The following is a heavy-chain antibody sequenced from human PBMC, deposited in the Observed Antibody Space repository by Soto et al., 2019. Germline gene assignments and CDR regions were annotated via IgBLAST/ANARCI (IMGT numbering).Heavy chain of an antibody. J-gene: IGHJ6*03. CDR3: AAGRGITGTTRNNYYYYYMDV. Sequence: SVKVSCKASGFTFTSSAMQWVRQARGQRLEWIGWIVVGSGNTNYAQKFQERVTITRDMSTSTAYMELSSLRSEDTAVYYCAAGRGITGTTRNNYYYYYMDVWGKGTTVTV. CDR1: GFTFTSSA. V-gene: IGHV1-58*02. CDR2: IVVGSGNT. D-gene: IGHD1-7*01.